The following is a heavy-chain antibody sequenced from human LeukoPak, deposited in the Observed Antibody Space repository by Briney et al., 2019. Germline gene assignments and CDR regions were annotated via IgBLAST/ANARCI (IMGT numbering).Heavy chain of an antibody. CDR1: GFTFSHYW. D-gene: IGHD2-15*01. Sequence: GGSLRLSCAASGFTFSHYWIHWVRQAPGEGLVWVSRISGDGSATNYADSVKGRFTISRDNSKNTLSLQMDSLRAEDTAMYYCAKTLNYCSGGSCYNYYFDCWGQGTLVTVSS. CDR3: AKTLNYCSGGSCYNYYFDC. V-gene: IGHV3-74*01. J-gene: IGHJ4*02. CDR2: ISGDGSAT.